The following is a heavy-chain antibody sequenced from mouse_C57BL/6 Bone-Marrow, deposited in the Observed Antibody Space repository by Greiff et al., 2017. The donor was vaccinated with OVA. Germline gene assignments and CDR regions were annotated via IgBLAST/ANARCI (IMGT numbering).Heavy chain of an antibody. D-gene: IGHD2-1*01. V-gene: IGHV14-4*01. CDR2: IDPENGDT. CDR1: GFNIKDDY. J-gene: IGHJ3*01. CDR3: TPGNLAWFAY. Sequence: EVKLLESGAELVRPGASVKLSCTASGFNIKDDYMHWVKQRPEQGLEWIGWIDPENGDTEYASKFQGKATITADTSSNTAYLQLSSLTSEDTAVYYCTPGNLAWFAYWGQGTLVTVSA.